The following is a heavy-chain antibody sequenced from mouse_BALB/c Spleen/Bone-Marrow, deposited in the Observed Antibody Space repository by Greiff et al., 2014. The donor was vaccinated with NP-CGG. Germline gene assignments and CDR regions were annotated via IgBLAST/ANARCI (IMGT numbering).Heavy chain of an antibody. J-gene: IGHJ3*01. D-gene: IGHD1-1*01. CDR1: GFNIKDTY. Sequence: EVQRVESGAELVKPGASVKLSCTASGFNIKDTYMHWVKQRPEQGLEWIGRIDPANGNTKYDPKSQGKATITADTSSNTAYLQLSSLTSEDTAVYYCAIYYYGSSGFAYWGQGTLVTVSA. CDR2: IDPANGNT. CDR3: AIYYYGSSGFAY. V-gene: IGHV14-3*02.